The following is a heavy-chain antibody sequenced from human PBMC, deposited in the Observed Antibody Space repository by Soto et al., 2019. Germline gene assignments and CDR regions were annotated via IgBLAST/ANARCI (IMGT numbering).Heavy chain of an antibody. CDR1: GYTFTGYY. V-gene: IGHV1-2*04. CDR3: ARAGHDILTGYKPYLRAWFDP. CDR2: INPNSGGT. D-gene: IGHD3-9*01. J-gene: IGHJ5*02. Sequence: GASVKVSCKASGYTFTGYYMHWVRQAPGQGLEWMGWINPNSGGTNYAQKFQGWVTMTRDTSISTAYMELSRLRSDDTAVYYCARAGHDILTGYKPYLRAWFDPWGQGTLVTVSS.